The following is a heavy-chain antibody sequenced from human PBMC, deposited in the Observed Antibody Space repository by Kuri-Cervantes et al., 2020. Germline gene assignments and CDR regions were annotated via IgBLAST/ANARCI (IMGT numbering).Heavy chain of an antibody. CDR3: ARLGSGGSRVDYYYYGMDV. D-gene: IGHD2-15*01. CDR1: GFTFDDYA. Sequence: LSLTCAASGFTFDDYAMHWVRQAPGKGLEWVSVIYSGGSTYYADSVKGRFTISRDNSKNTLYLQMNSLRAEDTAVYYCARLGSGGSRVDYYYYGMDVWGQGTTVTVSS. CDR2: IYSGGST. J-gene: IGHJ6*02. V-gene: IGHV3-66*04.